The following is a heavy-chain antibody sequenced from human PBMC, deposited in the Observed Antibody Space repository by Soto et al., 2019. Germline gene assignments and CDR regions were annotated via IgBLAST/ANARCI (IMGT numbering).Heavy chain of an antibody. CDR1: GFTVSSNY. CDR3: ARGRYGDDKYFDP. CDR2: IYSGGST. D-gene: IGHD4-17*01. J-gene: IGHJ5*02. Sequence: EVQMVESGGGLIQPGGSLRLSCAASGFTVSSNYMSWVRQAPGKGLEWVSVIYSGGSTYYADSVKGRFTISRDHSKNTLDLQMNSLRAEDTAVYYCARGRYGDDKYFDPWGQGTLVTVSS. V-gene: IGHV3-53*01.